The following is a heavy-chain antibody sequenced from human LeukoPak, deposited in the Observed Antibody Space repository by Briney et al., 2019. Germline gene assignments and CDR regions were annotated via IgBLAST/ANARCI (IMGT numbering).Heavy chain of an antibody. CDR2: ISYDGSNK. J-gene: IGHJ5*02. CDR1: GFTFSSYG. CDR3: AKGLTIFVLPEGNWFDP. Sequence: GRSLRLSCAASGFTFSSYGMHWVRQAPGKGLEWVAVISYDGSNKYYADSVKGRFTISRDNSKNTLYLQMNSLRAEDTAVYYCAKGLTIFVLPEGNWFDPWGQGTLVTVSS. D-gene: IGHD3-3*01. V-gene: IGHV3-30*18.